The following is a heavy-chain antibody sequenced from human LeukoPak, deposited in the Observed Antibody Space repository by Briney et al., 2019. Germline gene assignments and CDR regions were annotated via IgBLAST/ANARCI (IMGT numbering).Heavy chain of an antibody. D-gene: IGHD3-22*01. Sequence: PSETLSLTCTVSGGSIGSSRYCWGWIRQPPGKGLEWIGSIYYTGNTYYNPSLKSRVTMSVDTSKNQFSLKLSSVTAADTAVFYCVRQHDSSGYFYSHFDYWGQGTLVTVSS. CDR1: GGSIGSSRYC. V-gene: IGHV4-39*01. CDR2: IYYTGNT. CDR3: VRQHDSSGYFYSHFDY. J-gene: IGHJ4*02.